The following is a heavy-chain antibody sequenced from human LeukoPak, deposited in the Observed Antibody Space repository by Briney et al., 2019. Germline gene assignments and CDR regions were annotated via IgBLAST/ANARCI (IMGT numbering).Heavy chain of an antibody. CDR3: ATDKWDYVFPFAY. D-gene: IGHD1-7*01. CDR1: GFTFSSYS. Sequence: GGSLRLSCAASGFTFSSYSMNWVRQAPGKGLEWVSSISNNSSYIYYAYSVNGRVTISIDNANNSLYLQMNSLRAEDTAVYYCATDKWDYVFPFAYWGQGPLATVSS. J-gene: IGHJ4*02. V-gene: IGHV3-21*01. CDR2: ISNNSSYI.